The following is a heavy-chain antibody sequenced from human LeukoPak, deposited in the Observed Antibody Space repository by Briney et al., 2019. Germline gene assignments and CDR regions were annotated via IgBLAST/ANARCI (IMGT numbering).Heavy chain of an antibody. Sequence: PGGSLILSCAASGFTFSNYEMHWVREAPGKGLVWVSRINSAGRSTSYADSVQGRSTISRDNAQNTLYLQMNSLRAEATAVYYCARDGYYYYYMDVWGKGTTVTISS. CDR2: INSAGRST. J-gene: IGHJ6*03. V-gene: IGHV3-74*01. CDR1: GFTFSNYE. CDR3: ARDGYYYYYMDV.